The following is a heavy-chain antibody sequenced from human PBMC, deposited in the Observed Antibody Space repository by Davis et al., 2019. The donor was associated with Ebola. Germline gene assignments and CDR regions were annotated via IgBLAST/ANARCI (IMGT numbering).Heavy chain of an antibody. CDR3: AKFSRAGDSV. V-gene: IGHV3-48*02. J-gene: IGHJ4*02. D-gene: IGHD6-13*01. CDR1: GFTFSSYS. Sequence: PGGSLRLSCAASGFTFSSYSMNWVRQAPGKGLEWVSYISSSSSTIYYADSVKGRFTISRDNAKNSLYLQVNSLRDEDTAVYYCAKFSRAGDSVWGQGTLVTVSS. CDR2: ISSSSSTI.